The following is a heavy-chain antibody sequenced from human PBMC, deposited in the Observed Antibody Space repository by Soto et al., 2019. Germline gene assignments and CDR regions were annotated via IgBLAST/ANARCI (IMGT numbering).Heavy chain of an antibody. Sequence: EVQLVESGGGLVQPGGSLRLSCVVSGFTFSSYSMNWVRQAPGKGLEWVSYISSSSSTIYYADSVKGRFTISRDNAKNSLYLQMNSLRAEDTAVYYCVRARAVTTPGPNCHYWGQGTLVTVSS. D-gene: IGHD3-3*01. J-gene: IGHJ4*02. V-gene: IGHV3-48*01. CDR2: ISSSSSTI. CDR1: GFTFSSYS. CDR3: VRARAVTTPGPNCHY.